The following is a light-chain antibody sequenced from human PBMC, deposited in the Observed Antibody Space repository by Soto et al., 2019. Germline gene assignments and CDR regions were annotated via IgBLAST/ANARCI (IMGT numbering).Light chain of an antibody. J-gene: IGLJ1*01. CDR3: SSHTTYSTRI. CDR2: EVS. V-gene: IGLV2-14*01. Sequence: QSALTQPASVSVSPGQSIAISCTGTSSDIGSYNYVSWYQQHPGKAPKLIIHEVSNRPSGISDHFSGSKSGNTASLTISGLQADDEADYYCSSHTTYSTRIFGTGTKVTVL. CDR1: SSDIGSYNY.